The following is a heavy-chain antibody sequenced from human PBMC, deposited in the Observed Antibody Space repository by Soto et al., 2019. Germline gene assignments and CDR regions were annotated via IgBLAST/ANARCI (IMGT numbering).Heavy chain of an antibody. V-gene: IGHV1-46*01. Sequence: QVQLVQSGAEVKKPGASVKVSCKASGYTFTNYYMHWVRQAPGQGLEWMGVINPSGGGTSYAQTFQGRVTMTRDTSTTTVYMELSSLRSEDTAVYYCAIYTSSSNGDYWGQGTLVTVSS. D-gene: IGHD6-6*01. CDR3: AIYTSSSNGDY. CDR2: INPSGGGT. CDR1: GYTFTNYY. J-gene: IGHJ4*02.